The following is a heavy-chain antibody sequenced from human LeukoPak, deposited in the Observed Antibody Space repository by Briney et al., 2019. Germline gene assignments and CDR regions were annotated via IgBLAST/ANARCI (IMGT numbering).Heavy chain of an antibody. J-gene: IGHJ6*02. Sequence: GGSLRLSCAASGFTFSSYAMSWVRQAPGKGLEWVSAISGSGGSTYYADSVKGRFTISRDNSKNTLYLQMNSLRAEDTAMHYCARDIRHSSHDYYYGLDVWGQGATVTVSS. D-gene: IGHD1-1*01. CDR2: ISGSGGST. V-gene: IGHV3-23*01. CDR3: ARDIRHSSHDYYYGLDV. CDR1: GFTFSSYA.